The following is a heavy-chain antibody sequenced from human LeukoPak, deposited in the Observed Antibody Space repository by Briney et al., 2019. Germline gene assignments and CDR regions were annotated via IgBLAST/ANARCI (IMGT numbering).Heavy chain of an antibody. D-gene: IGHD3-10*01. Sequence: SETLSLTCTVSGRSISSYYWNWVRQPPGKGLEWIGNIYYSGSTNYNPSLKSRVTISRDTSKFQFSLKLNSVTAADTAVYYCARADPNASGYFYRFNWLDPWGQGTLVTVSS. CDR2: IYYSGST. CDR3: ARADPNASGYFYRFNWLDP. J-gene: IGHJ5*02. V-gene: IGHV4-59*01. CDR1: GRSISSYY.